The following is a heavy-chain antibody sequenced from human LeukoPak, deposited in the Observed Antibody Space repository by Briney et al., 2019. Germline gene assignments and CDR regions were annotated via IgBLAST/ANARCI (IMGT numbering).Heavy chain of an antibody. CDR2: ISAYNGNT. D-gene: IGHD6-19*01. CDR3: AREDSILVAAKFDY. Sequence: ASVKVSCKASGYTFTSYGISWVRQAPGQGLEWMGWISAYNGNTNYAQKLQGRVTMTTDTSTSTAYMELRSLTSDDTAVYYCAREDSILVAAKFDYWGQGTLVTVSS. J-gene: IGHJ4*02. V-gene: IGHV1-18*01. CDR1: GYTFTSYG.